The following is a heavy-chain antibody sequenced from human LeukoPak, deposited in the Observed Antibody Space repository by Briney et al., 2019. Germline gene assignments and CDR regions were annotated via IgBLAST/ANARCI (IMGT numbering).Heavy chain of an antibody. Sequence: GGSLRLSCAASGFTFSRYGMHWVRQAPGKGLEWVSSMSLTGRDIYYADSVKGRFTISRDNAKSSLYLRLNSLRAEDTAVYYCARISTGRPYYYVEVWGKGTTVTVSS. J-gene: IGHJ6*03. D-gene: IGHD6-19*01. CDR1: GFTFSRYG. V-gene: IGHV3-21*01. CDR2: MSLTGRDI. CDR3: ARISTGRPYYYVEV.